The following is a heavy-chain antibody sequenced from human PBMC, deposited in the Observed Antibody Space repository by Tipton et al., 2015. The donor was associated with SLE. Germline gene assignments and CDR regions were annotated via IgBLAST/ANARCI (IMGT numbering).Heavy chain of an antibody. Sequence: SLRLSCAASGFTFSTYALNWVRQAPGKGLEWLAVISSDGVNKFYADSVKGRFTISRDTSKNTVYLQMNNLRPEDTAVYYCARDPSNGDLPEYLQHWGQGTLVTVSS. CDR2: ISSDGVNK. J-gene: IGHJ1*01. V-gene: IGHV3-30*04. CDR3: ARDPSNGDLPEYLQH. CDR1: GFTFSTYA. D-gene: IGHD2/OR15-2a*01.